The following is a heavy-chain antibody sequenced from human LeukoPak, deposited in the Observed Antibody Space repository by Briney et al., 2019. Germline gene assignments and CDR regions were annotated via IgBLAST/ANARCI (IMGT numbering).Heavy chain of an antibody. CDR2: ISGSGGST. J-gene: IGHJ4*02. Sequence: GGSLRLSCAASGFTFSSYAMSWVRQAPGKGLEWVSAISGSGGSTYYADSVKGRFTISRDNSKNTLYLQMNSLRAEDTAAYYCAKPDVHYDFWSGYYTGLGTPTDYWGQGTLVTVSS. V-gene: IGHV3-23*01. CDR1: GFTFSSYA. CDR3: AKPDVHYDFWSGYYTGLGTPTDY. D-gene: IGHD3-3*01.